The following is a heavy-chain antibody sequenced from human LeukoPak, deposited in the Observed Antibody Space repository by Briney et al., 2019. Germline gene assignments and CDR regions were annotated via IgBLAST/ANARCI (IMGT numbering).Heavy chain of an antibody. D-gene: IGHD4-23*01. CDR3: RLVTMGDY. J-gene: IGHJ4*02. CDR1: GYTFTDYY. Sequence: ASVKVSCKTYGYTFTDYYMHWVRQAPGQGLEWMGRIWLRSGGTNYAQKFQGRVTVTRDTSISTVYMELTRLRSDDTAVYYCRLVTMGDYWGQGTLVTVSS. V-gene: IGHV1-2*06. CDR2: IWLRSGGT.